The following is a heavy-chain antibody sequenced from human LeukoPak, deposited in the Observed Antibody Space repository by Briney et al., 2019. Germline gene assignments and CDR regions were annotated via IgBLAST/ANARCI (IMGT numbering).Heavy chain of an antibody. CDR2: ISAHNGNT. CDR3: ARGRASSGYYYEAGSNDY. D-gene: IGHD3-22*01. CDR1: GYTFTSYG. J-gene: IGHJ4*02. Sequence: ASVKVSCKASGYTFTSYGISWVRQTPGQGLEWMGWISAHNGNTNYAQKFQGRVTMTTDTSTSTAYMELRSLRSDDTAVYYCARGRASSGYYYEAGSNDYWGQGTLVTVSS. V-gene: IGHV1-18*01.